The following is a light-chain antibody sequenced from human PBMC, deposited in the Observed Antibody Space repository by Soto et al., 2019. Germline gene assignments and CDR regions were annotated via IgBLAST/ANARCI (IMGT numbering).Light chain of an antibody. Sequence: DIQMTQSPSSLSASVGDRVTITCRASQNISRHLIWYQQKPNKAPRLLIYAASSLQSGVPSRFSGSGSGTDFTLTISSLQPEDFATYYCQQSYSPHSFTFGHGTRLEI. V-gene: IGKV1-39*01. J-gene: IGKJ5*01. CDR3: QQSYSPHSFT. CDR2: AAS. CDR1: QNISRH.